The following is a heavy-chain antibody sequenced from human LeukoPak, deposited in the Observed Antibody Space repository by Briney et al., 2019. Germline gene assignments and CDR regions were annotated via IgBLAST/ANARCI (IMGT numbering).Heavy chain of an antibody. V-gene: IGHV5-51*01. CDR2: IYPADSDT. Sequence: PGESLKISCKGSGYSFTSYWIGGVRQMPGKGLEWMAIIYPADSDTRYSPSFQGQVTISADKYISTAYLQWSSLKASATAMYYCARLEYSSSPVDYWGQGTLVTVSS. D-gene: IGHD6-6*01. CDR3: ARLEYSSSPVDY. CDR1: GYSFTSYW. J-gene: IGHJ4*02.